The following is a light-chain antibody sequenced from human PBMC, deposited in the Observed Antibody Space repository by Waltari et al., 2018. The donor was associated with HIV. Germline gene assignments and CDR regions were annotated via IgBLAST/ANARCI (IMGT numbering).Light chain of an antibody. Sequence: YVLTQPPSVSVAPGQTARMTCGGTKIGVKSVHWYQQRQGQAPIVVVYDDSDRPSGISERISGSNSGNTATLIISRVEAGDEADYYCQVWDGGSDPPGVFGGGTRLTVL. V-gene: IGLV3-21*02. CDR2: DDS. CDR3: QVWDGGSDPPGV. CDR1: KIGVKS. J-gene: IGLJ3*02.